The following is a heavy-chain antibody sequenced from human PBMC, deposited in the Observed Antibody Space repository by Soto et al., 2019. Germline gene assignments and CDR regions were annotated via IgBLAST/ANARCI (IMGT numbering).Heavy chain of an antibody. CDR2: MNPNSGNT. J-gene: IGHJ4*02. D-gene: IGHD3-3*01. CDR3: ARGTPDFWSGYYLYYFDY. V-gene: IGHV1-8*01. Sequence: ASVKVSCKASGYTFPSYDTNWVRQATGQGLEWMGWMNPNSGNTGYAQKFQGRVTMTRNTSISTAYMELSSLRSEDTAVYYCARGTPDFWSGYYLYYFDYWGQGTLVTVSS. CDR1: GYTFPSYD.